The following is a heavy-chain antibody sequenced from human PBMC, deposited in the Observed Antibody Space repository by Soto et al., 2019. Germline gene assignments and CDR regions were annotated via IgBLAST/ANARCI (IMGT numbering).Heavy chain of an antibody. D-gene: IGHD6-13*01. CDR2: FDPEDGET. CDR1: GSTLTELS. V-gene: IGHV1-24*01. Sequence: QVQLVQSGAEVKKPGASVKVSCKVSGSTLTELSMHWVRQAPGKGLEWMGGFDPEDGETIYAQKFQGRVTITEDTSTDTAYMELSSLRSEDTAVYYCATHPAAGLDAFDIWGQGTMVTVSS. CDR3: ATHPAAGLDAFDI. J-gene: IGHJ3*02.